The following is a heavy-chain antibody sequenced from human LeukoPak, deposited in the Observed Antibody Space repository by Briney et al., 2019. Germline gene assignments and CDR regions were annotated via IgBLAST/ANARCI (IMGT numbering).Heavy chain of an antibody. CDR2: IYPGDSDT. Sequence: GESLKISCQGSGYSFTRYWIGWVRQPPGKGLEWMGIIYPGDSDTRYSPSFQGQVTITADKSISTAYPQWSSLKAFDIAMYYCARPNPPGDSYDTFDIWGQGTMVTVSS. D-gene: IGHD2-21*02. CDR3: ARPNPPGDSYDTFDI. J-gene: IGHJ3*02. CDR1: GYSFTRYW. V-gene: IGHV5-51*01.